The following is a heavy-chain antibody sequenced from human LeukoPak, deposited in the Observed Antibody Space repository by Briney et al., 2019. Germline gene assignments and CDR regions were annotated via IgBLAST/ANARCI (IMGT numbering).Heavy chain of an antibody. J-gene: IGHJ4*02. D-gene: IGHD3-10*01. CDR1: SGSISSSNYY. Sequence: SETLSLTCTVSSGSISSSNYYWSWIRQPAGKGLEWIGRISTIGITNYNPSLKSPVTISVDTSKNQFSLKLSSVTAADTAVYYCARGGTWFGDFNYWGQGTLVTVSS. V-gene: IGHV4-61*02. CDR2: ISTIGIT. CDR3: ARGGTWFGDFNY.